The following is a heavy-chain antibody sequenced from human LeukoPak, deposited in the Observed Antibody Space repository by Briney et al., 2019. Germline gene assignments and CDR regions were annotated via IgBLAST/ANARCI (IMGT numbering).Heavy chain of an antibody. Sequence: ASVKVSCKASGYTFTRYYMHWARQAPGQGLEWMGGIIPIFATANYAQKFQGRVTITADESTSTAYMELSSLRSEDTAVYYCARGPITTRSHFDYWGQGTLVTVSS. CDR3: ARGPITTRSHFDY. V-gene: IGHV1-69*13. CDR2: IIPIFATA. D-gene: IGHD3-22*01. CDR1: GYTFTRYY. J-gene: IGHJ4*02.